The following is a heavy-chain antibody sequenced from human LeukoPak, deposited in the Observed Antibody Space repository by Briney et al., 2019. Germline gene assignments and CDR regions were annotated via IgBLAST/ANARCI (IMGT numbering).Heavy chain of an antibody. J-gene: IGHJ4*02. D-gene: IGHD3-22*01. V-gene: IGHV3-74*01. Sequence: GGSLRLSCAASGFTFSNYWMHWVRQAPGKGLVLVSRINSDGTSTTYADSVQGRFTISRDNAKNTLYLQMNSLRAEDTAVYYCAREDYYYDSSGYQYHFDYWGQGTLVTVSS. CDR3: AREDYYYDSSGYQYHFDY. CDR1: GFTFSNYW. CDR2: INSDGTST.